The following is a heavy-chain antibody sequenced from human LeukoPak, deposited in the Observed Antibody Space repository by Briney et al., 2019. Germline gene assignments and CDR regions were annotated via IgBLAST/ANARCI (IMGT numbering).Heavy chain of an antibody. CDR3: ARGSPYGNSPLGMDV. J-gene: IGHJ6*02. V-gene: IGHV3-13*01. CDR1: GFTFSSYD. Sequence: GGSLRLSCAASGFTFSSYDMHWVRQATGKGPEWVSAIGTAGDTYYPGSVKGRFTISRENAKNSLYLQMNSLRAEDTAVYYCARGSPYGNSPLGMDVWGQGTTVTVSS. D-gene: IGHD4-11*01. CDR2: IGTAGDT.